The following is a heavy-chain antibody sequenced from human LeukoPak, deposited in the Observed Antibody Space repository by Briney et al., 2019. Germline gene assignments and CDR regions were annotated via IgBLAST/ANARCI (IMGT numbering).Heavy chain of an antibody. J-gene: IGHJ4*02. V-gene: IGHV3-30-3*01. CDR1: GFCFSGYS. CDR3: ARDFLMASDY. D-gene: IGHD3-10*01. CDR2: ISYDGTNK. Sequence: QPAGSLSLSCAASGFCFSGYSLHWVRQAPGKGLEWVGVISYDGTNKYYADSVKGRFTIYRDNSKNTLYLQMNSLRPEDTAVYYCARDFLMASDYWGQGTLVTVSS.